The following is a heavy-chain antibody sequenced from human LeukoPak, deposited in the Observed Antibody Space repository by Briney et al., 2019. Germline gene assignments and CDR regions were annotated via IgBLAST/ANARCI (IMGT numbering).Heavy chain of an antibody. Sequence: ASVKVSCKASGYTFTSYDINWVRQATGQGLEWMGWMNPNSGNTGYAQKFQGRVTMTRNTSISTAYMELSSLRSEDTAVYYCASHQLPTLDPGYYYYYMDVWGKGTTVTVSS. CDR3: ASHQLPTLDPGYYYYYMDV. D-gene: IGHD2-2*01. J-gene: IGHJ6*03. CDR2: MNPNSGNT. CDR1: GYTFTSYD. V-gene: IGHV1-8*01.